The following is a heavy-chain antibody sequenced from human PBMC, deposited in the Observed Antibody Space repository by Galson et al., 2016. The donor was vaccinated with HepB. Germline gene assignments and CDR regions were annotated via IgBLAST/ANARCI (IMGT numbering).Heavy chain of an antibody. CDR3: ARDLDYYDSTGLDY. D-gene: IGHD3-22*01. V-gene: IGHV3-30-3*01. CDR2: ISYDENKK. Sequence: SLRLSCAASRFTFSSYTMHWVRQAPGKGLEWVAVISYDENKKYYADSVKGRFTISRDNSKNTLYLQMNSLRPEDTAVYYCARDLDYYDSTGLDYWGQGTLVTVSS. J-gene: IGHJ4*02. CDR1: RFTFSSYT.